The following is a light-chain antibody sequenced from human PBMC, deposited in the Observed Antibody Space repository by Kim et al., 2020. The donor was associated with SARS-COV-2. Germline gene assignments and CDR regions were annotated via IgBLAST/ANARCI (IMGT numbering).Light chain of an antibody. Sequence: SPGESTTLSCRASQSINSDFFAWYQQKPGQAPRLLVHSASTRATGIADRFSGSGSGTDFTLTISRLEPEDFAVYFCHQYGSSPRTFGQGTKVDIK. CDR1: QSINSDF. CDR3: HQYGSSPRT. J-gene: IGKJ2*01. CDR2: SAS. V-gene: IGKV3-20*01.